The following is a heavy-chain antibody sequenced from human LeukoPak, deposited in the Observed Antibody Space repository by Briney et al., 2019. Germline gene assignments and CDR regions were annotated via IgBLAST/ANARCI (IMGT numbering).Heavy chain of an antibody. Sequence: ASVKVSCTASGGTFSSYAISWVRQAPGQGLEWMGWISAYNGNTNYAQKLQGRVTMTTDTSTSTAYMELRSLRSDDTAVYYCARWGRGSYLGYWGQGTLVTVSS. J-gene: IGHJ4*02. CDR1: GGTFSSYA. V-gene: IGHV1-18*01. D-gene: IGHD1-26*01. CDR2: ISAYNGNT. CDR3: ARWGRGSYLGY.